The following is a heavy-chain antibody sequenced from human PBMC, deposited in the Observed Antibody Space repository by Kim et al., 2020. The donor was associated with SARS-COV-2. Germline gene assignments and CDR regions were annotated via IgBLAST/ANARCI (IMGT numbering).Heavy chain of an antibody. CDR2: IYHSGST. D-gene: IGHD4-17*01. CDR3: ARMTTPSGFDY. J-gene: IGHJ4*02. Sequence: SETLSLTCTVSGYSISSGYYWGWIRQPPGKGLEWIGSIYHSGSTHYNPSLKSRVTISVDTSKNQFSLKLSSVTAADTAVYYCARMTTPSGFDYWGQGTMVTVSS. CDR1: GYSISSGYY. V-gene: IGHV4-38-2*02.